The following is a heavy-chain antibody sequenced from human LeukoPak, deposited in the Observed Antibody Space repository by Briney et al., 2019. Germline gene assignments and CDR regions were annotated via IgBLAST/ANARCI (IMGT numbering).Heavy chain of an antibody. Sequence: GGSLRLSCAASGFSLRAYDLIWVRQAPGKGLDWVSIINGGGDIMMYEDSVKGRFTISRDNSKNTFYLQMNSLRVEDTAVYYCAMRDRGYGLDIWGQGTMVTVSS. CDR3: AMRDRGYGLDI. CDR2: INGGGDIM. J-gene: IGHJ3*02. V-gene: IGHV3-23*01. D-gene: IGHD3-10*01. CDR1: GFSLRAYD.